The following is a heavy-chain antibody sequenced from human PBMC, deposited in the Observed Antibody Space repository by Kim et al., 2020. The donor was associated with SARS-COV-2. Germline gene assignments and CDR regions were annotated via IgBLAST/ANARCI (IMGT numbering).Heavy chain of an antibody. V-gene: IGHV3-30-3*01. D-gene: IGHD2-2*01. CDR1: GFTFSSYA. CDR3: ARVGVVVPAYYYYYGMDV. CDR2: ISYDGSNK. J-gene: IGHJ6*02. Sequence: GGSLRLSCAASGFTFSSYAMHWVRLAPGKGLEWVAVISYDGSNKYYADSVKGRFTISRDNSKNTLYLQMNSLRAEDTAVYYCARVGVVVPAYYYYYGMDVWGQGTTVTVSS.